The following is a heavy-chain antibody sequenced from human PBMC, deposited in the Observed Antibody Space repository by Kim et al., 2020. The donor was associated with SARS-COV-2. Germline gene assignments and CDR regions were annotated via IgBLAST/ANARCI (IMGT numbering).Heavy chain of an antibody. Sequence: SETLSLTCTVSGGSLSSSGYYWSWFRQHPGKGLEWIGYIYYHGSTYYSPSLKSRLTISVDTSKNQFSLKLSSVSAADTAVYYCARDYDSSGYYDIWGQGILVTVSS. V-gene: IGHV4-31*03. J-gene: IGHJ4*02. CDR2: IYYHGST. D-gene: IGHD3-22*01. CDR1: GGSLSSSGYY. CDR3: ARDYDSSGYYDI.